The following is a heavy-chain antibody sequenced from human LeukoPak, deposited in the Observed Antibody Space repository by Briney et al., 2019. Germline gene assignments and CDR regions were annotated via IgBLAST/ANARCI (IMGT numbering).Heavy chain of an antibody. CDR2: IGGGGTT. J-gene: IGHJ6*02. D-gene: IGHD2-2*01. CDR3: AQDRGARYPFGMDV. CDR1: GFTFSGFS. Sequence: GGSLRLSCAASGFTFSGFSMNWVRQAPGKGLEWVSSIGGGGTTSYADSVKGRFTISRDLSKITVYLQMNSLRAEDTAVYYCAQDRGARYPFGMDVWGQGTTVTVSS. V-gene: IGHV3-23*01.